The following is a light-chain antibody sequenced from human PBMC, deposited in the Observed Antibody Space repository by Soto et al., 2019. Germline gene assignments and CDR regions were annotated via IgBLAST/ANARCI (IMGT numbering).Light chain of an antibody. CDR2: GAS. J-gene: IGKJ3*01. Sequence: EIVLTQSPGTLSLSPGERATLSCRASQSVTGSYSAWYQQKPGQAPRLLIYGASSRASGIPDRFSGSGSGTDFTLTISRLEPEDFAVYYCQQYGSSPPVTFGPGTKVDMK. CDR1: QSVTGSY. CDR3: QQYGSSPPVT. V-gene: IGKV3-20*01.